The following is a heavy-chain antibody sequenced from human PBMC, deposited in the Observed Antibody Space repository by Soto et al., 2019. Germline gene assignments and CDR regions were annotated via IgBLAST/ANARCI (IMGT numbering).Heavy chain of an antibody. CDR3: ARVKVNSGSCFDY. CDR1: GFTFSSYC. V-gene: IGHV3-74*01. J-gene: IGHJ4*02. D-gene: IGHD3-10*01. Sequence: GGSLRLSCAASGFTFSSYCMHWVRQAPGKGLVWVSRINSDGSSTSYADSVKGRFTITRDNAKNTQYLQMNSVRAEDTAVDYCARVKVNSGSCFDYWGQGTLVTVSS. CDR2: INSDGSST.